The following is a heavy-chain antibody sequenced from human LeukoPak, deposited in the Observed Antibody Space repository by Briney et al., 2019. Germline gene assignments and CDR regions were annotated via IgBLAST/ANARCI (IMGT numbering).Heavy chain of an antibody. D-gene: IGHD2-2*01. CDR3: ARRLTQYDCFDP. CDR2: TYYRSTWYN. V-gene: IGHV6-1*01. J-gene: IGHJ5*02. Sequence: SQTLSLTCAISGDSVSSNSVTWNWIRQSPSRGLEWLGRTYYRSTWYNDYAVSVRGRITVNPDTSKDQFSLHLNSVTPEDTAVYYCARRLTQYDCFDPWGRGILVTVSS. CDR1: GDSVSSNSVT.